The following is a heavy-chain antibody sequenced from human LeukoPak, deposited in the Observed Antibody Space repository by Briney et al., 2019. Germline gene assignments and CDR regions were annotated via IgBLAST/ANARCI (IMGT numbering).Heavy chain of an antibody. V-gene: IGHV3-21*01. CDR3: ARGRGDSDNIWGTHRYSGPTYFDF. D-gene: IGHD3-16*02. CDR2: ISGSGDYI. CDR1: GFTFRNYN. J-gene: IGHJ4*02. Sequence: GGSLRLSCAASGFTFRNYNINWFRQAPGKGLEWVSSISGSGDYIHYAESVRGRFTISRDNARNSMDMQLNSLRAEDTAVYYCARGRGDSDNIWGTHRYSGPTYFDFWGQGTLVTVSS.